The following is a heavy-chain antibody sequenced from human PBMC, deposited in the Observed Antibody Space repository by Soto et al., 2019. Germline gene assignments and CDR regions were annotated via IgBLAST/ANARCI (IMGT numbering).Heavy chain of an antibody. D-gene: IGHD1-7*01. CDR2: TLYRSSKWYN. J-gene: IGHJ6*02. Sequence: QVQLQKSGPGLVKPSQNLSLTCAISGDSVSTNIAAWSWIRQSPSRGLEWLGRTLYRSSKWYNEYAVSVKSRMTINPDTSKNQFSLHLNSGTPEDTAVYYCARDAAPTLNYPHGMDVWGQGTAVTVS. CDR3: ARDAAPTLNYPHGMDV. V-gene: IGHV6-1*01. CDR1: GDSVSTNIAA.